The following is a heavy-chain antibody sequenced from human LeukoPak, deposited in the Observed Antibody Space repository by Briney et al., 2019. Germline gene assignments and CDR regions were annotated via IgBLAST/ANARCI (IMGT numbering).Heavy chain of an antibody. Sequence: GASVKVSCKASGGTFSSYAISRVRQAPGQGLEWMGGIIPIFGTANYAQKFQGRVTITADESTSTAYMELSSLRSEDTAVYYCAIEFSSGYFNWFDPWGQGTLVTVSS. CDR1: GGTFSSYA. J-gene: IGHJ5*02. V-gene: IGHV1-69*13. CDR3: AIEFSSGYFNWFDP. D-gene: IGHD3-22*01. CDR2: IIPIFGTA.